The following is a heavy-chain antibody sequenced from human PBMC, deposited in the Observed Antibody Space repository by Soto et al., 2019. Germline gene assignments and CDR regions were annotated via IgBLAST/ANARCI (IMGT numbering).Heavy chain of an antibody. J-gene: IGHJ6*02. CDR3: ARGKNIYGHTSDCGMDV. CDR2: IIPIFGTA. CDR1: GGTFSSYA. D-gene: IGHD5-18*01. V-gene: IGHV1-69*01. Sequence: QVQLVQSGAEVKKPGSSVKVSCKASGGTFSSYAISWVRQAPGQGLEWMGGIIPIFGTANYAQKLQARVTITADESTSTAYMELSSLRSDDTAVYYCARGKNIYGHTSDCGMDVWGQGTTVTVSS.